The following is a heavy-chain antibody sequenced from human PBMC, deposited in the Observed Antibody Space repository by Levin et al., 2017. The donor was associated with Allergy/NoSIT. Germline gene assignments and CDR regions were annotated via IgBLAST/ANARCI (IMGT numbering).Heavy chain of an antibody. J-gene: IGHJ4*02. CDR1: GFTFSTRA. Sequence: GGSLRLSCAASGFTFSTRAMTWVRQAAGKGLEWISGITGDGEDTHYADSVKGRFTISRDNSQNTLFLQMKNLRADDTATYFCAKGNTIFGVGRLDYWGRGTLVTVSS. CDR2: ITGDGEDT. CDR3: AKGNTIFGVGRLDY. V-gene: IGHV3-23*01. D-gene: IGHD3-3*01.